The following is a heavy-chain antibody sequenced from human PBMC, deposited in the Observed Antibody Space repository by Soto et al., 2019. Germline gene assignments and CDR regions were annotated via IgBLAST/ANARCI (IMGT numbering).Heavy chain of an antibody. Sequence: LRLSCAASGFTFSSYAMHWVRQAPGKGLEWVAVISYDGSNKYYADSVKGRFTISRDNSKNTLYLQMNSLRAEDTAVYYCARSPWGGSYPFYYYYYGMDVWGQGTTVTVSS. J-gene: IGHJ6*02. CDR3: ARSPWGGSYPFYYYYYGMDV. CDR2: ISYDGSNK. D-gene: IGHD1-26*01. V-gene: IGHV3-30-3*01. CDR1: GFTFSSYA.